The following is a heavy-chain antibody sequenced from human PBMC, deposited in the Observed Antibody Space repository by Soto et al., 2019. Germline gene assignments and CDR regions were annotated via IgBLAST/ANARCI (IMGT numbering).Heavy chain of an antibody. CDR3: ARDPVQDGYNLFYFDY. CDR1: GFTFSSYA. J-gene: IGHJ4*02. CDR2: ISYDGRNK. V-gene: IGHV3-30*04. D-gene: IGHD5-12*01. Sequence: LRPSCAASGFTFSSYAMHWVRQAPGKGLEWVAVISYDGRNKYYADSVKGRFTISRDNSKNTLYLQMNSLRAEDTAVYYCARDPVQDGYNLFYFDYWGQGTLVTVSS.